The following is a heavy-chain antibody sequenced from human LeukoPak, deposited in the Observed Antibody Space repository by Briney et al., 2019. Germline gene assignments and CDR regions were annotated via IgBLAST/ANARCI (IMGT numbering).Heavy chain of an antibody. Sequence: WASVKVSCKASGGTFSSYAISWVRQAPGQGLEWMGGIIPIFSTANYAQKFQGRVTITADESTSTAYMELSSLRSEDTAVYYCARTYDILPSWFDPWGQGTLVTVSS. J-gene: IGHJ5*02. CDR1: GGTFSSYA. V-gene: IGHV1-69*13. D-gene: IGHD3-9*01. CDR2: IIPIFSTA. CDR3: ARTYDILPSWFDP.